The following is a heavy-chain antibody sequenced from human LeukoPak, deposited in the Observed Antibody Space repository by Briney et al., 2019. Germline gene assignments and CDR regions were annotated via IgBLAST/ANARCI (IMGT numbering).Heavy chain of an antibody. V-gene: IGHV4-38-2*02. CDR1: GYSISSGYY. D-gene: IGHD1-1*01. J-gene: IGHJ3*02. Sequence: PSETLSLTCTVSGYSISSGYYWGLIRQPPGKGLEWIGSIYHSGNTYYNPSLKRRVTVSVDTSKNQFSLKLSSVTAADTAVYYCATGLNWNQDAFDIWGQGTMVTVSS. CDR3: ATGLNWNQDAFDI. CDR2: IYHSGNT.